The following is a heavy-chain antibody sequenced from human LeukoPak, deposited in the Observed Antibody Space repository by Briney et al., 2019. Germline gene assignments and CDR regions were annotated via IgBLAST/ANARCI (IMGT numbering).Heavy chain of an antibody. J-gene: IGHJ4*02. Sequence: ASVKVSCKASGYSFTGYYMHWVRQAPGQGLEWMGWINPDSGGTYYAQNFQGRAIMTRDTSISTGYMELSSLRSDDTAVYYCARDGAGTTVTHLIDYWGQGTLVTVSS. CDR2: INPDSGGT. CDR1: GYSFTGYY. V-gene: IGHV1-2*02. D-gene: IGHD4-17*01. CDR3: ARDGAGTTVTHLIDY.